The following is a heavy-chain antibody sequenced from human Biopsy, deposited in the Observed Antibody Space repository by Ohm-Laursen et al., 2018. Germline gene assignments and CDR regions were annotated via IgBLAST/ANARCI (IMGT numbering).Heavy chain of an antibody. CDR3: VTDRLDDITKVRGIMTD. CDR1: GFNFSAYG. V-gene: IGHV3-33*01. D-gene: IGHD3-10*01. Sequence: SLRLSCAASGFNFSAYGMHWVRQAPDKGLEWVALTWDDGSHQYYADSVKGRFTISRDNSKNSLYLHINTLRVKDTAVYYCVTDRLDDITKVRGIMTDWGQGTLVIVSS. CDR2: TWDDGSHQ. J-gene: IGHJ4*02.